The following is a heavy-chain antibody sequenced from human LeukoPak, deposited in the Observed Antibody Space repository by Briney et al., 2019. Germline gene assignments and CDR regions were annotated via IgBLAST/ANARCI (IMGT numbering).Heavy chain of an antibody. Sequence: SDTLSLTCTVSGDSISTSKSYWGWIRQPPLKGLEWIGSIYYTGNTYYNASLKSRVTISVDTSKNQFSLSLTSVTAADTAVYYCAKSGGSGLIDYWGQGTLVTVSS. V-gene: IGHV4-39*01. J-gene: IGHJ4*02. D-gene: IGHD1-26*01. CDR2: IYYTGNT. CDR1: GDSISTSKSY. CDR3: AKSGGSGLIDY.